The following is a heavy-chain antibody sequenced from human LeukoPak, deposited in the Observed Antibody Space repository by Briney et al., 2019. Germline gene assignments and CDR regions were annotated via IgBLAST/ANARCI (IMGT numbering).Heavy chain of an antibody. V-gene: IGHV3-30*18. CDR3: AKAPDSSSWFEVLDY. Sequence: GRSLRLSCAASGFTFSSYGMHWVRQAPGKGLEWVAVIPYDGSNKYYADSVKGRFTISRDNSKNTLYLQMNSLRAEDTAVYYCAKAPDSSSWFEVLDYWGQGTLVTVSS. D-gene: IGHD6-13*01. J-gene: IGHJ4*02. CDR2: IPYDGSNK. CDR1: GFTFSSYG.